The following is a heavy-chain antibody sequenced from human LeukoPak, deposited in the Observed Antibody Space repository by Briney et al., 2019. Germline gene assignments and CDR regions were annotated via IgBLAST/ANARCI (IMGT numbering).Heavy chain of an antibody. V-gene: IGHV3-23*01. CDR3: AKDRASGCPNAFDM. CDR1: GFTFSSYS. Sequence: GGSLRLSCAASGFTFSSYSMNWVRQAPGKGLEWVSAISGSGGSTYYADSVKGRFTISRDNSKNTLYLQMNSLRAEDTALYYCAKDRASGCPNAFDMWGQGTVVTVSS. J-gene: IGHJ3*02. CDR2: ISGSGGST. D-gene: IGHD6-19*01.